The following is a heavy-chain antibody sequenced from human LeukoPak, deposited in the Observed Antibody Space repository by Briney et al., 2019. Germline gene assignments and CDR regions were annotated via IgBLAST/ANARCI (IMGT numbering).Heavy chain of an antibody. Sequence: ASVKVSCKASGYTFTDYYMHWVRQAPGQGLEWMGIINPSGGSTSYAQKFQGRVTMTRDMSTSTVYMELSSLRSEDTAVYYCARDHGFGYCSSTSCYEGGRPDYWGQGTLVTVSS. J-gene: IGHJ4*02. CDR1: GYTFTDYY. V-gene: IGHV1-46*01. CDR2: INPSGGST. CDR3: ARDHGFGYCSSTSCYEGGRPDY. D-gene: IGHD2-2*01.